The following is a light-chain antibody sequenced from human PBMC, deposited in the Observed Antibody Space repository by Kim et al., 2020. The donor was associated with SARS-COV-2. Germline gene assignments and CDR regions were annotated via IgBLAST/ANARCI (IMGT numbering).Light chain of an antibody. V-gene: IGKV1-16*01. CDR2: SAS. J-gene: IGKJ2*01. CDR3: QQYISYPYT. Sequence: SAYVGDRVTLTCRASQGINNHLAWFQQKPGTAPKSLIYSASTLQSGVPSRFSGSGSETDFTLTINSLQPEDVATYYCQQYISYPYTFGQGTKLEI. CDR1: QGINNH.